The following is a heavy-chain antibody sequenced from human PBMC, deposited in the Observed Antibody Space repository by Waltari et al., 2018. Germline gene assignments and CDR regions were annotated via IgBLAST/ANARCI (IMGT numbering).Heavy chain of an antibody. CDR1: GGSFGGSY. CDR2: INHNASP. J-gene: IGHJ6*03. V-gene: IGHV4-34*01. D-gene: IGHD6-19*01. CDR3: ARGWLQVAPPYYYYMDV. Sequence: QVQLLQWGAGLLKPSETLSLTCAVYGGSFGGSYWRWLRQLPGKGLEWLGEINHNASPDYNPSLKSRATISIETSKNQFSLKLDSVTAADTGVYYCARGWLQVAPPYYYYMDVWDRGTAVTVSS.